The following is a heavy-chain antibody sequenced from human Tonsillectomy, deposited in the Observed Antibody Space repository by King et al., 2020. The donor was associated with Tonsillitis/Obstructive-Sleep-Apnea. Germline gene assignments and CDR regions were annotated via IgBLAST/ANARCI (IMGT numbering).Heavy chain of an antibody. D-gene: IGHD1-26*01. CDR2: IISSSSVI. Sequence: VQLVESGGGLVQPGGSLRLSCVASGVTFSSYSMHWVRQAPGMGLEGVSSIISSSSVIYYADSVKGRFPISRDNAKNSLYLQINSLRDEDTAGYYCTRDRGVGWFDPWGQGTLVTVSS. J-gene: IGHJ5*02. CDR3: TRDRGVGWFDP. CDR1: GVTFSSYS. V-gene: IGHV3-48*02.